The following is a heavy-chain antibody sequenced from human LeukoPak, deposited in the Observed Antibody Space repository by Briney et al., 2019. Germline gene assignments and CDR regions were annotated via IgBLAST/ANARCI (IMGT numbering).Heavy chain of an antibody. D-gene: IGHD3-22*01. CDR2: ISGSGGST. Sequence: PGGSLRLSCAASGFTFSSDAMSWVRQAPGKGLEWVSAISGSGGSTYYADSVKGRFTISRDNSKNTLYLQMNSLRAEDTAVYYCAKDVYDSSGYYYPDYYYYYMDVWGKGTTVTVSS. V-gene: IGHV3-23*01. J-gene: IGHJ6*03. CDR1: GFTFSSDA. CDR3: AKDVYDSSGYYYPDYYYYYMDV.